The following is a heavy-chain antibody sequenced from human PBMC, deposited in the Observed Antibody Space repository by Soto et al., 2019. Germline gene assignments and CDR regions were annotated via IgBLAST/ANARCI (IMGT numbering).Heavy chain of an antibody. Sequence: PSETLSLTCTVSGDPVSSGSFYWSWIRQPPGKGLEWIGYVYYTGNSNNNPSLNSRVTISIDTSKNEFSLKLRSVTAADTAVYYCARKDYDSRIDFWGQGTLVTVSS. V-gene: IGHV4-61*01. CDR1: GDPVSSGSFY. CDR2: VYYTGNS. J-gene: IGHJ4*02. D-gene: IGHD3-22*01. CDR3: ARKDYDSRIDF.